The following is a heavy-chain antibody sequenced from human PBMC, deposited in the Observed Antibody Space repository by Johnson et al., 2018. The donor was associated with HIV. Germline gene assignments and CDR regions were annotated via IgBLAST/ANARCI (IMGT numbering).Heavy chain of an antibody. CDR3: ARDLGSSSGASYIFDI. D-gene: IGHD6-6*01. Sequence: QVQLVESGGGVVQSGRSLGLSCAASGFIFSSYSMHWVRQAPGKGLEWVAVISYDGSNKHYADSVKGRFTLSRDNSKNTLYLQMNSLRAEDTAVYYCARDLGSSSGASYIFDIWGQGTMVTVSS. CDR1: GFIFSSYS. CDR2: ISYDGSNK. J-gene: IGHJ3*02. V-gene: IGHV3-30-3*01.